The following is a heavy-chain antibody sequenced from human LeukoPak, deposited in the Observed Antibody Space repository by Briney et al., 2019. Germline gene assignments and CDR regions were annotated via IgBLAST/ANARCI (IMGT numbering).Heavy chain of an antibody. CDR2: TYYSRNT. V-gene: IGHV4-39*01. D-gene: IGHD5-24*01. J-gene: IGHJ4*02. CDR1: AGSISSSTNF. Sequence: SETLSLTCTVSAGSISSSTNFWGWVRQAPGRGLEWIASTYYSRNTYYNPSLKSRVTIFVDTSKNQFSLKLSSVTAADTAVYYCARHEEEDGYNAKTFDYWGQGTLVTVSS. CDR3: ARHEEEDGYNAKTFDY.